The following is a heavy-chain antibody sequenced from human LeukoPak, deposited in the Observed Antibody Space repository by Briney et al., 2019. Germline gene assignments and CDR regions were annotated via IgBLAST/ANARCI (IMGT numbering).Heavy chain of an antibody. Sequence: ASVKVSCKASGYIFTNYYMYWVRQAPGQGLEWMGIISPSGGNTYYAQKFQGRVTITADESTSTAYMELSSLRSEDTAVYYCAREGGGVVATKSFDYWGQGTLVTVSS. J-gene: IGHJ4*02. V-gene: IGHV1-46*01. CDR3: AREGGGVVATKSFDY. CDR2: ISPSGGNT. CDR1: GYIFTNYY. D-gene: IGHD5-12*01.